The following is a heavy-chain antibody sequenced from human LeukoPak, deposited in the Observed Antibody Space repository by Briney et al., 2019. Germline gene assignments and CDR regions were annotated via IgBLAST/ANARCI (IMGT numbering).Heavy chain of an antibody. Sequence: PGGSLRLSCAASGFTFSSYRMHWVRQAPGKGLEWAAVIWYDGSNKYYADSVKGRFTISRDNSKNTLYLQMNSLRAEDTAVYYCARKKQLVQYVIDYWGQGTLVTGSS. CDR1: GFTFSSYR. J-gene: IGHJ4*02. V-gene: IGHV3-33*01. CDR2: IWYDGSNK. D-gene: IGHD6-13*01. CDR3: ARKKQLVQYVIDY.